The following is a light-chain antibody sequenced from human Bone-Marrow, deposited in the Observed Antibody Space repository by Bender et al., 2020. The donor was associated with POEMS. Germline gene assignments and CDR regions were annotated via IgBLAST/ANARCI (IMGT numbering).Light chain of an antibody. CDR3: AVWDDSLNGWV. J-gene: IGLJ3*02. Sequence: QSVLTQPPSASGTPGQRVTISCSGGSSTIGAHAVICYQHLPGTAPKLLIYSSHRRPSEVPDRFSGSRSGTSASLAISGLQSEDEADYYCAVWDDSLNGWVFGGGTKLTVL. V-gene: IGLV1-44*01. CDR1: SSTIGAHA. CDR2: SSH.